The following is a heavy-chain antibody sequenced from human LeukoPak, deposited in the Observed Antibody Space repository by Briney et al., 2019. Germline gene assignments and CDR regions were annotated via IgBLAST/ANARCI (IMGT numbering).Heavy chain of an antibody. CDR3: ARSYDFWSGYD. V-gene: IGHV3-21*01. Sequence: GGSLRHSCAASGFTFSSYSMNWVRQAPEKGLEWVSSISSSSSYIYYADSVKGRFTISRDNAKNSLYLQMNSLRAEDTAVYYCARSYDFWSGYDWGQGTLVTVSS. J-gene: IGHJ4*02. D-gene: IGHD3-3*01. CDR1: GFTFSSYS. CDR2: ISSSSSYI.